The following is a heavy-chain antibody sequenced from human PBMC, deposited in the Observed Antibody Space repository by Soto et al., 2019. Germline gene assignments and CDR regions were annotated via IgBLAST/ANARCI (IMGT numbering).Heavy chain of an antibody. J-gene: IGHJ4*02. CDR1: GYTFTSYA. CDR2: INAGNGNT. Sequence: QVQLVQSGAEVKKPGASVKVSCKASGYTFTSYAMHWVRQAPGQRLEWMGWINAGNGNTKYSQKFQGRVTITSDTSASTAYMALSSLRSEDTAVYYCARYYDILTGYYLNDYWGQGTLVTVSS. D-gene: IGHD3-9*01. V-gene: IGHV1-3*01. CDR3: ARYYDILTGYYLNDY.